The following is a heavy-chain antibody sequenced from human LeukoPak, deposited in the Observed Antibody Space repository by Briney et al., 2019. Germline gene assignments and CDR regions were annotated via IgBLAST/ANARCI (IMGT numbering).Heavy chain of an antibody. D-gene: IGHD2-15*01. CDR3: TRSGGLHFDY. CDR2: VDYPGST. CDR1: DDSINSNGYY. V-gene: IGHV4-39*02. Sequence: SETSSLTCTVSDDSINSNGYYWGWIRQPPGQGLEWIGNVDYPGSTFYNPSLKSRVIISVDTSKNLFSLNLTSMTAADTAVYYCTRSGGLHFDYWGQGALVNDAS. J-gene: IGHJ4*02.